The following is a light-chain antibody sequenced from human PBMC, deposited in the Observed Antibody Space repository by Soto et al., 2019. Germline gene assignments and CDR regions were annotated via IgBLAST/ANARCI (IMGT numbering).Light chain of an antibody. CDR3: CSYAGTYTGI. Sequence: QSVLTQPRSVSGSPGQSVTISCTGASNNVGGYNYVSWYQHHPGKVPQLIIYDVTKRPSGVPDRFSGSKSGNTASLTISGLQVEDEADYYCCSYAGTYTGIFGGGTQLTVL. V-gene: IGLV2-11*01. J-gene: IGLJ2*01. CDR2: DVT. CDR1: SNNVGGYNY.